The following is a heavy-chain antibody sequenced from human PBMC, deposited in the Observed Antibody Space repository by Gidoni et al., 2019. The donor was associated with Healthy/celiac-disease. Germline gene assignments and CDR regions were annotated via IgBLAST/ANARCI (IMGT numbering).Heavy chain of an antibody. J-gene: IGHJ4*02. CDR3: ARILPLEAVAGPLDY. V-gene: IGHV1-18*01. Sequence: QVQLVQSGAEVKKPGASVKVSCTASGYTFTSSGTSWVRQAPGQGLEWMGWISAYNGNTNYAQKLQGRVTMTTDTSTSTAYMELRSLRSDDTAVYYCARILPLEAVAGPLDYWGQGTLVTVSS. CDR1: GYTFTSSG. D-gene: IGHD6-19*01. CDR2: ISAYNGNT.